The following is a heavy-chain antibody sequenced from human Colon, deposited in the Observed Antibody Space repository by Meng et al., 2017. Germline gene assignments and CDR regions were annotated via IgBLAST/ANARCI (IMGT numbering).Heavy chain of an antibody. D-gene: IGHD2-2*01. CDR1: GYTFTSSD. CDR3: ARTAMLDS. CDR2: MNPNNGNT. J-gene: IGHJ5*01. V-gene: IGHV1-8*01. Sequence: QVQLVQSGAEVRKPGASVKVTCKASGYTFTSSDINWVRQATGRGLEWLGWMNPNNGNTGSAQKFQGRVSMTRDTSIGTAYMELCGLTSEDTAVYYCARTAMLDSWGQGTLVTVSS.